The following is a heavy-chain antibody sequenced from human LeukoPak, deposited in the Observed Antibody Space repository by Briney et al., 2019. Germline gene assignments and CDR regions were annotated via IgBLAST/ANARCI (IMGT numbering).Heavy chain of an antibody. V-gene: IGHV4-38-2*01. Sequence: SETLSLTCAVSGYSISSGFLWAWIRQPPGKGLEWIGEINHSGSTNYNPSLKSRVIISVDTSKNQFSLKLSSVTAADTAVYYCARGSEVDSSSWYGNGVSRKNWFDPWGQGTLVTVSS. CDR2: INHSGST. D-gene: IGHD6-13*01. CDR1: GYSISSGFL. CDR3: ARGSEVDSSSWYGNGVSRKNWFDP. J-gene: IGHJ5*02.